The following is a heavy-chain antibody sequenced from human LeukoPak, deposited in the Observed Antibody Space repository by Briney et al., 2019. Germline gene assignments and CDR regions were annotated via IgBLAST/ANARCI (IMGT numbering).Heavy chain of an antibody. D-gene: IGHD3-22*01. CDR2: ISGSGGST. J-gene: IGHJ4*02. CDR1: GFTFDDYA. V-gene: IGHV3-23*01. Sequence: GGSLRLSCAASGFTFDDYAMSWVRQAPGKGLEWVSAISGSGGSTYYADSVKGRFTISRTNSKNTLYLQMNSLRAEDTAVYYCAKRDEMRITMIVVVSFDYWGQGTLVTVSS. CDR3: AKRDEMRITMIVVVSFDY.